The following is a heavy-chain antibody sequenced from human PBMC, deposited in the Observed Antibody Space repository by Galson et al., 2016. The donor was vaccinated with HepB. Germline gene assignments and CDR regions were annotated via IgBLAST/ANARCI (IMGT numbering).Heavy chain of an antibody. J-gene: IGHJ5*02. D-gene: IGHD3-3*01. V-gene: IGHV3-30-3*01. CDR3: AKEGHHDFWSGYYNWFAP. Sequence: SLRLSCAASGFTFSSYAIHWVRQAPGKGLEWVAVISYDGTHKYYADSVKGRFTISRDNSKNSLYLQMNSLRPEDTAVYYCAKEGHHDFWSGYYNWFAPWGQGTLVTVSS. CDR2: ISYDGTHK. CDR1: GFTFSSYA.